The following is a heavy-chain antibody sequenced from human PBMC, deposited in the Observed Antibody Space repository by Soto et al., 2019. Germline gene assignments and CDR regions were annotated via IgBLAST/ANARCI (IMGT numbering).Heavy chain of an antibody. CDR3: AADRVAFDM. Sequence: GAAVKVSCKASGYMFTGYYIHCVRQAPGQGLEWMGWINPKSGGTKYAEKFQGRVSMTGDTSITTAYLELSGLTSDDTAVYYCAADRVAFDMWGQGTKVTVSS. CDR2: INPKSGGT. CDR1: GYMFTGYY. V-gene: IGHV1-2*02. J-gene: IGHJ3*02. D-gene: IGHD3-22*01.